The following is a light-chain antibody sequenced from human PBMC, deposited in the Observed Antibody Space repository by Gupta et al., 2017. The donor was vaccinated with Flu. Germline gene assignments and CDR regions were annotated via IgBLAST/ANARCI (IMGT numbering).Light chain of an antibody. CDR3: QQTYSKPFT. CDR1: QRIGIY. J-gene: IGKJ3*01. Sequence: PSSLSASVGERVTITCRASQRIGIYLNWYQQKPGKAPKLLIYAASTLEGGGPSRFSGSGSGTEFTLTISSLQPEDSVIYYCQQTYSKPFTFGPGTRVDI. V-gene: IGKV1-39*01. CDR2: AAS.